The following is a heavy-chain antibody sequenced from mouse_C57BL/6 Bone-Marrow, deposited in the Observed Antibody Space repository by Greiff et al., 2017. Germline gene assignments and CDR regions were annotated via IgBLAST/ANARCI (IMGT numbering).Heavy chain of an antibody. CDR2: IDPSDSYT. J-gene: IGHJ2*01. CDR3: ARELRKVFDY. V-gene: IGHV1-59*01. CDR1: GYTFTSYW. D-gene: IGHD1-1*01. Sequence: QVQLQQPGAELVRPGTSVKLSCKASGYTFTSYWMHWVKQRPGQGLEWIGVIDPSDSYTNYNQKFKGKATLTVDTSSSTAYMQLSSLTSEDSAVYYCARELRKVFDYWGQGTTRTVSS.